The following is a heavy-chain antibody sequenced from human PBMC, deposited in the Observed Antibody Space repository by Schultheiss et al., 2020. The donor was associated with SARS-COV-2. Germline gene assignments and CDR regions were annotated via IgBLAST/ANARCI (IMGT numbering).Heavy chain of an antibody. CDR2: ILYDGRSE. CDR3: ATSFRGDSSGITDAFDI. D-gene: IGHD3-22*01. CDR1: GFTFSSFG. Sequence: GGSLRLSCAASGFTFSSFGMHWVRQAPGKGLEWVGMILYDGRSEYYADSVKGRFTISRDNAKNSLYLQMNSLRAEDTAVYYCATSFRGDSSGITDAFDIWGQGAMVTVSS. J-gene: IGHJ3*02. V-gene: IGHV3-33*03.